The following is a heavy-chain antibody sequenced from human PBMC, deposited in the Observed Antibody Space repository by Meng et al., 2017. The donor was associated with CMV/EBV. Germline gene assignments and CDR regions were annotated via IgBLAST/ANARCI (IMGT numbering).Heavy chain of an antibody. D-gene: IGHD7-27*01. CDR3: ARDLRDIKDWGPDAFDI. CDR2: IIPIFGTA. CDR1: GGTFSSYA. V-gene: IGHV1-69*05. J-gene: IGHJ3*02. Sequence: SVKVSCKASGGTFSSYAISWVRQAPGQGLEWMGGIIPIFGTANYAQKFQGRVTITTDESTSTAYMELSSLRSEDTAVYYCARDLRDIKDWGPDAFDIWGQGTMVTVSS.